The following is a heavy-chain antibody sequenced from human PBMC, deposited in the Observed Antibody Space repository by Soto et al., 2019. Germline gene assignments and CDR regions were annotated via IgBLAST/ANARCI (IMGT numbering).Heavy chain of an antibody. D-gene: IGHD6-13*01. CDR3: ARGSGSSWYEYYYYYGMDV. Sequence: ASVKVSCKASGYTFTSYDINWVRQATGQGLEWMGWMNPNSGNTGYAQKFQGRVTMTRNTPISTAYMELSSLRSEDTAVYYCARGSGSSWYEYYYYYGMDVWGQGTTVTVSS. V-gene: IGHV1-8*01. CDR2: MNPNSGNT. CDR1: GYTFTSYD. J-gene: IGHJ6*02.